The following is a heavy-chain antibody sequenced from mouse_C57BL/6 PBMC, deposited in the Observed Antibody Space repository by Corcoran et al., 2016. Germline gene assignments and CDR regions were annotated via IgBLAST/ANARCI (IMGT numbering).Heavy chain of an antibody. CDR1: GYSITSGYY. J-gene: IGHJ3*01. D-gene: IGHD2-13*01. CDR3: AREGDLAWLAY. V-gene: IGHV3-6*01. Sequence: DVQLQDSGPGLVKPSQSLSLTCSVTGYSITSGYYWNWIRQFPGNKLEWMGYISYDGSNNYNPSLKNRISTTRDTSKNQFFLKLNSVTTEDTATYDCAREGDLAWLAYWGQGTLVTVSA. CDR2: ISYDGSN.